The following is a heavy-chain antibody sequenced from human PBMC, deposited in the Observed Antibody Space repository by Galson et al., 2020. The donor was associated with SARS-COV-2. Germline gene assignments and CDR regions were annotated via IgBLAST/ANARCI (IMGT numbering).Heavy chain of an antibody. D-gene: IGHD4-17*01. V-gene: IGHV3-66*01. CDR2: IYSGGST. CDR1: GFTVSSNY. J-gene: IGHJ4*02. CDR3: ARDYGDYFSDY. Sequence: TGGSLRLSCAASGFTVSSNYMNWVRQAPGKGLEWVSVIYSGGSTYYADSVKGRFTISRDNSKNTLYLQMNSLRAEDTAVYYCARDYGDYFSDYWGQGTLVTVSS.